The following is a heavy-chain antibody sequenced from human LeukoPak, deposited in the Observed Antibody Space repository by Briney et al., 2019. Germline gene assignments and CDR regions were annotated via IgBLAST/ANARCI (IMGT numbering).Heavy chain of an antibody. CDR2: ISSGGSTI. J-gene: IGHJ4*02. CDR1: EFTFSNYE. D-gene: IGHD3-10*01. Sequence: GGSLRLSCAASEFTFSNYEMNWVRQAPGKGLGWVSYISSGGSTIYYADSVKDRFTISRDNAKNSLYLQMNSLRAEDTAVYYCARDPNYGSGSYADYWGQGTLVTVSS. V-gene: IGHV3-48*03. CDR3: ARDPNYGSGSYADY.